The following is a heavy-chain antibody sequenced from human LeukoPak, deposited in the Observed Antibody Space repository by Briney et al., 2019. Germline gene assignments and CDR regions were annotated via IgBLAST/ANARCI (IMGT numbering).Heavy chain of an antibody. CDR3: ARGGPVHDFWSGYLDY. CDR1: GGSISSYY. V-gene: IGHV4-59*01. Sequence: SETLSLTCTVSGGSISSYYWSWIRQPPGKGLEWIGYIYYSGSTNYNPSLKSRVTISVDTSKNQFSRKLSSVTAADTAVYYCARGGPVHDFWSGYLDYWGQGTLVTVSS. D-gene: IGHD3-3*01. J-gene: IGHJ4*02. CDR2: IYYSGST.